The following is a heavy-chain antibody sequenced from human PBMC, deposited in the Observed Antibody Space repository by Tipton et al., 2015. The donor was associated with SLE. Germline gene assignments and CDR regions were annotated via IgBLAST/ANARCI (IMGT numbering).Heavy chain of an antibody. CDR3: ARLYNFGYYFDY. CDR2: INPGGGST. Sequence: QSGPEVKKPGASVKVSCKSSGYTFTRYYIHWVRQAPGQGPEWMGIINPGGGSTTYAQKFQGRITMTRDKSTSTVYMELSSLRSEDTALYYCARLYNFGYYFDYWGQGTLVTVSS. V-gene: IGHV1-46*01. J-gene: IGHJ4*02. CDR1: GYTFTRYY. D-gene: IGHD5-24*01.